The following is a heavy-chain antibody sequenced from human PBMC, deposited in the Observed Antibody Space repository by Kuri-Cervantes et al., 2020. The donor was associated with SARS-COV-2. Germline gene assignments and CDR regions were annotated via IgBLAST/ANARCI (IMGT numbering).Heavy chain of an antibody. D-gene: IGHD4-17*01. J-gene: IGHJ4*02. CDR2: IYYSGSV. CDR3: TTVTPTSVFDF. CDR1: GGSISSSY. Sequence: GSLRLSCTVSGGSISSSYWSWIRQPPGKGLEWIGYIYYSGSVSYNPSLMSRVTISVDTSKNQFSLRLTPVTAADTAVYYCTTVTPTSVFDFWGQGTLVTVSS. V-gene: IGHV4-59*01.